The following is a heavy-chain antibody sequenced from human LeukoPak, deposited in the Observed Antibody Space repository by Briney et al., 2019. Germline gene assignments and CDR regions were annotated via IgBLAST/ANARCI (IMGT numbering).Heavy chain of an antibody. CDR3: AKRVRGVPIGSYYYYYYMDV. Sequence: PGGSLRLSCAASGFTFSSCGMSWVRQAPGKGLEWVSAISGSGGSTYYADSVKGRFTISRDNSKNTLYLQMNSLRAEDTAVYYCAKRVRGVPIGSYYYYYYMDVWGKGTTVTISS. J-gene: IGHJ6*03. V-gene: IGHV3-23*01. CDR2: ISGSGGST. CDR1: GFTFSSCG. D-gene: IGHD3-10*01.